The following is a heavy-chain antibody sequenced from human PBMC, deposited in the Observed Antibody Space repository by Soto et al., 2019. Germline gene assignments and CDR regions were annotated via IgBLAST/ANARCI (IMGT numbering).Heavy chain of an antibody. CDR2: IWYDGSNK. V-gene: IGHV3-33*01. Sequence: GGSLRLSCAASGFTFSSYGMHWVRQAPGKGLEWVAVIWYDGSNKYYADSGKGRFTISRDNSKNTLYLQMKSLRAEDTAVYYCGRDRTGGYSGYFFGFRPRYYRDVMDFWAQGTTDTVSS. J-gene: IGHJ6*02. CDR1: GFTFSSYG. D-gene: IGHD5-12*01. CDR3: GRDRTGGYSGYFFGFRPRYYRDVMDF.